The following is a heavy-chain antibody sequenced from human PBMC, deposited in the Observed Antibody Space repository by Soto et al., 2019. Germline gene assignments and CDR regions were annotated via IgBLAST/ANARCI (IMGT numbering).Heavy chain of an antibody. CDR1: GYSFTSYW. V-gene: IGHV5-10-1*01. CDR3: ARIWAYDSSGYYYGMDV. Sequence: GESLKISCKGSGYSFTSYWISWVRQMPGKGLGWMGRIDPSDSYTNYSPSFQGHVTISADKSISTAYLQWSSLKASDTAMYYCARIWAYDSSGYYYGMDVWGQGTTVTVSS. J-gene: IGHJ6*02. D-gene: IGHD3-22*01. CDR2: IDPSDSYT.